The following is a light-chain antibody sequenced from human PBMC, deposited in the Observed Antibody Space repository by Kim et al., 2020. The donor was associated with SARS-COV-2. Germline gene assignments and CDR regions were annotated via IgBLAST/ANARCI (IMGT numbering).Light chain of an antibody. CDR3: QQYSDYPWT. J-gene: IGKJ1*01. V-gene: IGKV1-5*03. Sequence: DIQMTQSPSTLSASVGVRVTITCRASQSISSWLAWYQQKPGKAPDLLIYKASNLESGVPSRFSGSGSGTEFTLTINSLQPDDFVTYYCQQYSDYPWTFGQGTKVEIK. CDR2: KAS. CDR1: QSISSW.